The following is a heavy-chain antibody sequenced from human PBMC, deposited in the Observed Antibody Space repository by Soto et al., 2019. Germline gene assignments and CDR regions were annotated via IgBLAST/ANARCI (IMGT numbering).Heavy chain of an antibody. Sequence: ASVKVSFTASGYTVTNYAMHWVRQAPGQRLEWMGWINAGNGDTKYSQQFQGRVTIGRDTPATTAYMDLSSLRYEDTAVYYCATGGDWSKPFDSWGQGTRVTVSS. J-gene: IGHJ4*02. CDR2: INAGNGDT. D-gene: IGHD2-21*02. V-gene: IGHV1-3*01. CDR1: GYTVTNYA. CDR3: ATGGDWSKPFDS.